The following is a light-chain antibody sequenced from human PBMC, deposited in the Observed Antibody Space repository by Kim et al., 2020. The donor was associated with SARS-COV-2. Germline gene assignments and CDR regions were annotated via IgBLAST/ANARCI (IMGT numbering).Light chain of an antibody. J-gene: IGLJ2*01. Sequence: SSELTQDPAVSVALGQTVRITCQGDSLRRYYATWYQQKPRQAPILVIYGKNNRPSGIPDRFSGSSSGNTASLTITGTQAGDEADYYCNSRDSNNNVLFGGGTQLTVL. V-gene: IGLV3-19*01. CDR3: NSRDSNNNVL. CDR1: SLRRYY. CDR2: GKN.